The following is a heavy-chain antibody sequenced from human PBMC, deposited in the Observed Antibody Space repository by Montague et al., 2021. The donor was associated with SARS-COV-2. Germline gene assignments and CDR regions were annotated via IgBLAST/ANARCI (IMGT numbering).Heavy chain of an antibody. D-gene: IGHD3-10*01. CDR2: ISDTGANT. J-gene: IGHJ4*02. Sequence: SLRLSCAASGFTFSNYSMSWVRQAPGKGLEWVSLISDTGANTHYADSVKGRFTISRDNSKNTVLLQMNSLRAEDTAVYYCAKCTHYYASGTYYNTYYFDHWGQGTLVTVSS. CDR1: GFTFSNYS. CDR3: AKCTHYYASGTYYNTYYFDH. V-gene: IGHV3-23*01.